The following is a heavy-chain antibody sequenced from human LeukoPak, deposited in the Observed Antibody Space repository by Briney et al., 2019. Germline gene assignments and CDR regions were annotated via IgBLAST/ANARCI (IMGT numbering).Heavy chain of an antibody. V-gene: IGHV3-23*01. J-gene: IGHJ4*02. CDR1: GFTFSSYG. D-gene: IGHD4-17*01. Sequence: GGSLRLSCAASGFTFSSYGMSWVRQAPGKGLEWVSAISGSGGSTYYADSVKGRFTISRDNSKNTLYLQMNSLRAEDTAVYYCAKDLAYGDYFDYWGQGTLVTVSS. CDR3: AKDLAYGDYFDY. CDR2: ISGSGGST.